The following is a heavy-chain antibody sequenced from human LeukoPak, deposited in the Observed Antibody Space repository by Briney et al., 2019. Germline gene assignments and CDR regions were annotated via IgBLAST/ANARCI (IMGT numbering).Heavy chain of an antibody. J-gene: IGHJ4*02. CDR3: AGGYNRNPYYYFDY. D-gene: IGHD5-24*01. Sequence: GASVKVSCKASGGTFRSYAISWVRQAPGQGLEWLGGIIPIFGTANYAQKLQGRVTIAADESTSTAYMELSRLRSEDTAVYYCAGGYNRNPYYYFDYWGQGTLVTVSS. CDR1: GGTFRSYA. V-gene: IGHV1-69*13. CDR2: IIPIFGTA.